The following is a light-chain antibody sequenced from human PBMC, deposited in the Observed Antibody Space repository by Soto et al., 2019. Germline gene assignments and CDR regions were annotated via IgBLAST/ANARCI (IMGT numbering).Light chain of an antibody. V-gene: IGLV1-51*01. CDR1: ISNIGVNY. J-gene: IGLJ2*01. CDR3: ATWDSNLRAEV. Sequence: QSVLTQPPSVSAAPGLKVTISCSGSISNIGVNYVSWYQQVPGTAPKLLIYEHNKRPSGIPDRFSGSTSGTSATLGITGLQTGDEGDYYCATWDSNLRAEVFGGGTKVTVL. CDR2: EHN.